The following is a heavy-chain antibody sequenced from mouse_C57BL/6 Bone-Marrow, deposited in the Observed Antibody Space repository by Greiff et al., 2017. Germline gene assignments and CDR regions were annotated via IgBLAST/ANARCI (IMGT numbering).Heavy chain of an antibody. D-gene: IGHD2-1*01. CDR1: GYSITSGYY. Sequence: EVKLMESGPGLVKPSQSLSLTCSVTGYSITSGYYWNWIRQFPGNKLEWMGYISYDGSNNYNPSLKNRISLTRDTSKNQFFLKLNSVTTEDTATYYCARDLLWSFDYWGQGTTLPVSS. CDR3: ARDLLWSFDY. V-gene: IGHV3-6*01. CDR2: ISYDGSN. J-gene: IGHJ2*01.